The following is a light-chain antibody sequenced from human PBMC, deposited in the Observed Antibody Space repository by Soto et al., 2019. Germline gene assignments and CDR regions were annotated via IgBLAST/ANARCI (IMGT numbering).Light chain of an antibody. V-gene: IGKV4-1*01. CDR1: QSVLYRSNNHNY. CDR3: QQYYSTPWT. CDR2: WAS. Sequence: DIVMTQSPDSLAVSLGERATINCKSSQSVLYRSNNHNYLAWYQQKPGQPPRLLIYWASTRESGVPDRFSGSGSGTDFTLTISSLQAEDVAVYYCQQYYSTPWTFGQGTKVDIK. J-gene: IGKJ1*01.